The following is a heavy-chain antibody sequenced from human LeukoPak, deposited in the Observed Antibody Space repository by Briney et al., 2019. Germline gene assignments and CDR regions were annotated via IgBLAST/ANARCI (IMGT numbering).Heavy chain of an antibody. J-gene: IGHJ4*02. CDR2: MNPNSGNT. Sequence: ASVKLSCRASGYTFTSYDINWVRQATGQGLEWMGWMNPNSGNTGYAQKFQGRGTMTRNTSISTAYMELSSLRSEDTAVYYCARGGIAVRGVMGGYDYWGQGTLVTVSS. V-gene: IGHV1-8*01. CDR3: ARGGIAVRGVMGGYDY. D-gene: IGHD3-10*01. CDR1: GYTFTSYD.